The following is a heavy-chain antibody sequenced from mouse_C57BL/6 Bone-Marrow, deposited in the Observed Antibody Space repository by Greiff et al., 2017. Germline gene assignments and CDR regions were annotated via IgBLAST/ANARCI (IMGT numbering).Heavy chain of an antibody. V-gene: IGHV1-72*01. Sequence: VQLQQPGAELVKPGASVKLSCKACGYTFTSYWMHWVKQRPGRGLEWIGRIDPNSGGTKYNEKFKSKATLTVDKPSSTAYMQLSSLTSEDSAVYYCARNYYDSSFYYYAMDYWGQGTSVTVSS. J-gene: IGHJ4*01. D-gene: IGHD1-1*01. CDR2: IDPNSGGT. CDR1: GYTFTSYW. CDR3: ARNYYDSSFYYYAMDY.